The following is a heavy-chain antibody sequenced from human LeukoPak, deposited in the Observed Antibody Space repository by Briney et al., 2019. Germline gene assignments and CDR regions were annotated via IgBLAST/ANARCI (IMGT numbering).Heavy chain of an antibody. D-gene: IGHD6-19*01. J-gene: IGHJ3*02. CDR2: INAGNGNT. CDR1: GYTFTSYA. Sequence: ASVKVSCKASGYTFTSYAMHWVRQAPGQRLEWMGWINAGNGNTKYSQKFQGRVTITRDTSASTAYMELSCLRSEDTAVYYCAREHWAGDAFDIWGQGTMVTVSS. V-gene: IGHV1-3*01. CDR3: AREHWAGDAFDI.